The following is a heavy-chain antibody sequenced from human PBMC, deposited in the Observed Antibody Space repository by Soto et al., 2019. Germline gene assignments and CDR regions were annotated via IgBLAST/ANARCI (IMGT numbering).Heavy chain of an antibody. J-gene: IGHJ6*03. CDR1: GGSFSGYY. Sequence: SETLSLTCAVYGGSFSGYYWSWIRQPPGKGLEWIGEINHSGSTNYNPSLKSRVTISVDTSKNQFSLKLSSVTAADTAVYYCARGSTIIPNGNYMDVWGKGTTVTVSS. CDR2: INHSGST. D-gene: IGHD2-2*01. CDR3: ARGSTIIPNGNYMDV. V-gene: IGHV4-34*01.